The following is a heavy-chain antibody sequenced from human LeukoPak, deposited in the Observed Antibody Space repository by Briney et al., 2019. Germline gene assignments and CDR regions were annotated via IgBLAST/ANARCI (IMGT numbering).Heavy chain of an antibody. V-gene: IGHV4-34*01. Sequence: SETLSLTCTVSGGSISGYYWSWIRQPPGKGLEWIGEINHSGSTNYNPSLKSRVTISVDTSKNQFSLKLSSVTAADTAVYYCARGRRRPYYYDSSSYYYRPEIYYFDYWGQGTLVTVSS. CDR1: GGSISGYY. CDR2: INHSGST. J-gene: IGHJ4*02. D-gene: IGHD3-22*01. CDR3: ARGRRRPYYYDSSSYYYRPEIYYFDY.